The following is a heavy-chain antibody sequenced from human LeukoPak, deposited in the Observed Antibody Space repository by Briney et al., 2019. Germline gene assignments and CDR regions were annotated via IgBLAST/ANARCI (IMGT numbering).Heavy chain of an antibody. Sequence: SETLSLTCTVSGGSISSGTYYWSWIRQPAGKGLEWIGRIYTSGNINYNPSLKSRVTISVDTSKNQFSLKLSSVTAADTAVYYCARAPLRFLERPGAFDIWGQGTMVTVSS. J-gene: IGHJ3*02. CDR3: ARAPLRFLERPGAFDI. V-gene: IGHV4-61*02. CDR1: GGSISSGTYY. CDR2: IYTSGNI. D-gene: IGHD3-3*01.